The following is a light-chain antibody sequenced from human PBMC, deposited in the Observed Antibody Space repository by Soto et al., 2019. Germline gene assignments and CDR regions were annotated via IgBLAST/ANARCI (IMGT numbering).Light chain of an antibody. J-gene: IGKJ4*01. CDR2: GSS. CDR3: QQYNNCGLS. V-gene: IGKV3D-15*01. Sequence: IVMTQSPATLSVSPGEGVTLSCRASENVGTNVAWYQQRPGQAPRLLIYGSSTRATGTPATFSGSGSGTEFTLTISSLQSEESAVYFCQQYNNCGLSFGGGTKVEIK. CDR1: ENVGTN.